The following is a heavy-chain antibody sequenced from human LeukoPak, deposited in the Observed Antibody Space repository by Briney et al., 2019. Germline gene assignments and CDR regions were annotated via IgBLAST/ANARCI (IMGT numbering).Heavy chain of an antibody. Sequence: SETLSLTCTVSGGSISGYYWSWIRQPPGKGLEWIGYIYYSGSTNYNPSLKSRVTISVDTSKNQFSLKLSSVTAADTAVYYCARDLPEGVVPAAGALDIWGQGTMVTVSS. CDR2: IYYSGST. V-gene: IGHV4-59*01. J-gene: IGHJ3*02. CDR1: GGSISGYY. CDR3: ARDLPEGVVPAAGALDI. D-gene: IGHD2-2*01.